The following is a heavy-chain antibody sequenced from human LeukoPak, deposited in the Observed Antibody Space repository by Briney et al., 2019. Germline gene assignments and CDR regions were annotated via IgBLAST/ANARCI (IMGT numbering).Heavy chain of an antibody. CDR3: AKDQRYCSSTSCLSYDWFDP. CDR1: GFTFSSYA. CDR2: ISGSGGST. V-gene: IGHV3-23*01. J-gene: IGHJ5*02. D-gene: IGHD2-2*01. Sequence: GGSLRLSCAASGFTFSSYAMSWVRQAPGKGLEWVSAISGSGGSTYYADSVKGRFTISRDNSKNTLYLQMNGLRAEDTAVYYCAKDQRYCSSTSCLSYDWFDPWGQGTLVTVSS.